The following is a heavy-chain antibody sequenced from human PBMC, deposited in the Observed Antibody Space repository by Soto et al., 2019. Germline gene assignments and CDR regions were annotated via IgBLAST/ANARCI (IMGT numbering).Heavy chain of an antibody. CDR2: INPNSGGT. Sequence: ASVKVSCKASGYTFTGYYMHWVRQAPGQGLEWMGWINPNSGGTNYAQKFQGWVTMTRDTSISTAYMELSRLRSDDTAVYYCASEVVGARGYSYGSWFDPWGQGTLVTVSS. D-gene: IGHD5-18*01. V-gene: IGHV1-2*04. J-gene: IGHJ5*02. CDR3: ASEVVGARGYSYGSWFDP. CDR1: GYTFTGYY.